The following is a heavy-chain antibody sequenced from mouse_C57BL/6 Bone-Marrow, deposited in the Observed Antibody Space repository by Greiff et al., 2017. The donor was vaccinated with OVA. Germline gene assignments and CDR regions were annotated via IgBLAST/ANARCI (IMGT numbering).Heavy chain of an antibody. J-gene: IGHJ4*01. V-gene: IGHV1-55*01. CDR3: ARCGFYAMDY. CDR2: IYPGSGST. CDR1: GYTFTSSW. Sequence: QVQLQQPGAELVKPGASVKLSCKASGYTFTSSWITWVKQRPGQGLEWIGDIYPGSGSTNYNEKFKSKATLTVDTSSSTAYMQLSSLTSEDSAVYYCARCGFYAMDYWGQGTSVTVSS.